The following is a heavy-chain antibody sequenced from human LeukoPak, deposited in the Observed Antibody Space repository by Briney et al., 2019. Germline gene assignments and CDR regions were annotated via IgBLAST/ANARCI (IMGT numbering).Heavy chain of an antibody. D-gene: IGHD1-26*01. V-gene: IGHV3-21*01. CDR3: ARGRGLLRDAFDI. J-gene: IGHJ3*02. Sequence: GGSLRLSCAASGFTFNSYSMNWVRQAPGKGLEWVSSISSSSSYIYYADSVKGRFTISRDNAKNSLYLQMNSLRAEDTAVYYCARGRGLLRDAFDIWGQGTMVTVSS. CDR2: ISSSSSYI. CDR1: GFTFNSYS.